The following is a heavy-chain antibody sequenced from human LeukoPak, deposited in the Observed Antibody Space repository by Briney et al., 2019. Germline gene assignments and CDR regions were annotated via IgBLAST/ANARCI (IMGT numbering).Heavy chain of an antibody. CDR1: GFTFSDHY. CDR2: ISGSGDAI. CDR3: AREAITTDY. J-gene: IGHJ4*02. Sequence: GGSLRLSCAASGFTFSDHYMSWFRQAPGKGLEWVSFISGSGDAIFYADSVKGRFTISRDNAKNSLYLHMNRLRAEDTAAYYCAREAITTDYWGQGTLVTVSS. V-gene: IGHV3-11*04. D-gene: IGHD3-3*01.